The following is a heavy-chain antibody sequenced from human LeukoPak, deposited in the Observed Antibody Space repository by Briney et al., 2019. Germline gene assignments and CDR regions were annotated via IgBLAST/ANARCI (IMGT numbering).Heavy chain of an antibody. J-gene: IGHJ4*02. CDR3: VTASGSYDPYFDF. CDR1: GYTFIDYY. D-gene: IGHD1-26*01. Sequence: ASVKISCKASGYTFIDYYIHWVQQAPGKRLEWMGRVDPEDGEIIYAEKFQGRVTITADTSTATAHMELSSLRSEDTAVYYCVTASGSYDPYFDFWGQGTLVTVSS. V-gene: IGHV1-69-2*01. CDR2: VDPEDGEI.